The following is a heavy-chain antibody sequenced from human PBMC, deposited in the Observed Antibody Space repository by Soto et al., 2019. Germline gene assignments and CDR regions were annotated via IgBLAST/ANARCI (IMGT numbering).Heavy chain of an antibody. V-gene: IGHV4-30-4*01. CDR1: GGSISGGVYY. D-gene: IGHD4-17*01. CDR2: IFDSGST. J-gene: IGHJ2*01. CDR3: AREIIPLTTDWYFDL. Sequence: QVQLQESGPGLVKPSQTLSLTCTVSGGSISGGVYYWSWIRQPPGKGLEGIGYIFDSGSTYYNPSLKSRVTISVDTSKNQFSLRLSSVTAADTAVYYCAREIIPLTTDWYFDLWGRGTLVTVSS.